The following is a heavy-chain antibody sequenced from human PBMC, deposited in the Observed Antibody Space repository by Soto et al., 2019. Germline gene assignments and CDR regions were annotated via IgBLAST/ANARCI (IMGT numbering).Heavy chain of an antibody. Sequence: PGGSLRLSCAASGFTFSSDWMSWVRQDPGKGWGWVANIKQDGSEKYYVDSVKGRFTISRDNAKNSLYLQMNSLRAEDTAVYYCAGDPPYRKAAMGPSDYWGQGTLVTVSS. CDR1: GFTFSSDW. V-gene: IGHV3-7*03. CDR3: AGDPPYRKAAMGPSDY. J-gene: IGHJ4*02. CDR2: IKQDGSEK. D-gene: IGHD5-18*01.